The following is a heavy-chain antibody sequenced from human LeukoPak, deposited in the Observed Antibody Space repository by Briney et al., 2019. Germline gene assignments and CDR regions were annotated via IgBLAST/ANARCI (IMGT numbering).Heavy chain of an antibody. CDR2: ITNSDETT. V-gene: IGHV3-23*01. CDR3: VSERWFGDLLSLDS. D-gene: IGHD3-10*01. J-gene: IGHJ4*02. Sequence: GGSLRLSCAASGFTFNNHAMAWVRQAPGKRLEWVSSITNSDETTHYADSVRGRLTISRDNAKSTVYLQMNSLRAEDTAVYYCVSERWFGDLLSLDSWGQGTLVTVSS. CDR1: GFTFNNHA.